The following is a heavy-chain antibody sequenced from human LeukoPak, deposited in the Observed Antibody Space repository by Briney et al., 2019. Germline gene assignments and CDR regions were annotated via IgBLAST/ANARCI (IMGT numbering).Heavy chain of an antibody. V-gene: IGHV4-59*01. Sequence: SETLSLTCTVSGGSISSYYWSWIRQPPGKGLEWIGYIYYSGSTNYNPSLKSRVTISVDTSKNQFSLKLSSVTAADTAVYYCARDRGQEGIAAAGNSDYWGQGTLVTVSS. CDR3: ARDRGQEGIAAAGNSDY. CDR2: IYYSGST. CDR1: GGSISSYY. D-gene: IGHD6-13*01. J-gene: IGHJ4*02.